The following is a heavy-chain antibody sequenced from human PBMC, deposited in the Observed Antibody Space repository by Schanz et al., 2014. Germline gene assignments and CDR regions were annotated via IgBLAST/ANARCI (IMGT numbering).Heavy chain of an antibody. CDR1: GFTFSKYG. Sequence: QVQLVESGGGVVQPGRSLRLSCAASGFTFSKYGMHWVRQAPGKGLEWVAVIWYDGSNKDYADSVKGRFTISRDNSKNMLYLQMNSLRGEDTAVYFCAKGRGGTSSEGREKEEGRAVWGQGTTVTVSS. CDR2: IWYDGSNK. V-gene: IGHV3-33*06. D-gene: IGHD6-6*01. CDR3: AKGRGGTSSEGREKEEGRAV. J-gene: IGHJ6*02.